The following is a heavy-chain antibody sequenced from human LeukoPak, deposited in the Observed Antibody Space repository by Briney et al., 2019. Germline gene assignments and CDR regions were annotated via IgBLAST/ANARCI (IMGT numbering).Heavy chain of an antibody. CDR3: ARGARFLEWLLYGSYYYYYMDV. J-gene: IGHJ6*03. CDR1: GFTFSSYS. CDR2: ISSSSSYI. V-gene: IGHV3-21*01. D-gene: IGHD3-3*01. Sequence: GGSLRLSCAASGFTFSSYSMNWVRQAPGKGLEWVSSISSSSSYIYYADSVKGRFTISRDNAKNSLYLQMNSLRAEDTAVYYCARGARFLEWLLYGSYYYYYMDVWGKGTTVTVSS.